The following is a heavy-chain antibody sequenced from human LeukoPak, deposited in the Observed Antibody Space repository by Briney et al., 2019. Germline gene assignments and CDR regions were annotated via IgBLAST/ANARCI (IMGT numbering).Heavy chain of an antibody. CDR1: GGTFSSYA. J-gene: IGHJ4*02. Sequence: ASVKVSCKASGGTFSSYAISWVRQAPGQGLEWMGGIIPIFGTANNAQKFQGRVTITTDEYTSTAYMELSSLRSEGTAVYYCARDGPSGSYYFDYWGQGTLVTVSS. V-gene: IGHV1-69*05. CDR2: IIPIFGTA. D-gene: IGHD1-26*01. CDR3: ARDGPSGSYYFDY.